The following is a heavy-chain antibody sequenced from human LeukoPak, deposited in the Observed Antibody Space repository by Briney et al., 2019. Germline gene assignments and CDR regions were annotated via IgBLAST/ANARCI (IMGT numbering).Heavy chain of an antibody. J-gene: IGHJ4*02. Sequence: SQTLSLTCAISGDSVSSNSAAWNWIRQSPSRGLEWLGRTYYRSKWYNDYAVSVKSRITINPDTSKNQFSLQLNSVTPEDTAVYYCARVVDIALYSSSWGDFDYWGQGTLVTVSS. CDR2: TYYRSKWYN. CDR3: ARVVDIALYSSSWGDFDY. D-gene: IGHD6-13*01. V-gene: IGHV6-1*01. CDR1: GDSVSSNSAA.